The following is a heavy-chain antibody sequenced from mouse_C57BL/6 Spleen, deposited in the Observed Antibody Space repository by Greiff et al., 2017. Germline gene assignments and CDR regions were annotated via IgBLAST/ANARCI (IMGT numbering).Heavy chain of an antibody. J-gene: IGHJ4*01. D-gene: IGHD1-1*01. V-gene: IGHV1-80*01. CDR2: FYPGVGDP. CDR1: GYAFSSYW. Sequence: VQLQQSGAELVKPGASVKISCKASGYAFSSYWMNGVKQRPGQGLEGIGQFYPGVGDPNSNGKFKGKAAMTADKASSTAYMQLSSLTSEDSAVYFCANPITYYGYYAMDYWGQGTSVTVAS. CDR3: ANPITYYGYYAMDY.